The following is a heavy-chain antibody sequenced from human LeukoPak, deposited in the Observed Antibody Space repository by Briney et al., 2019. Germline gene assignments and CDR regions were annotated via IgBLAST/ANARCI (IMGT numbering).Heavy chain of an antibody. CDR2: INPNSGGT. Sequence: ASVKVSCKASGYTFTGYYMHWVRQVPGQGLEWMGWINPNSGGTNYAQKFQGRVTMTRDTSIGTAYMELSRLRSDDTAVYYCARGFTSALYYYDSSGYQYWGQGTLVTVSS. CDR1: GYTFTGYY. CDR3: ARGFTSALYYYDSSGYQY. J-gene: IGHJ4*02. D-gene: IGHD3-22*01. V-gene: IGHV1-2*02.